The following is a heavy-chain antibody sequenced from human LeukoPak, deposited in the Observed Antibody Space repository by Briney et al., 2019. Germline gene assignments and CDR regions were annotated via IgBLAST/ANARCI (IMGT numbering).Heavy chain of an antibody. CDR1: GFTFSSYS. D-gene: IGHD1-26*01. V-gene: IGHV3-21*01. Sequence: GGSLRLSCAASGFTFSSYSMNWVRQAPGKGLEWVSSISSSSSSIYYADSVKGRFTISRDNAKNSLYLQMNSLSAGDTAVYYCARVRVVGATLDAFDIWGQGTMVTVSS. J-gene: IGHJ3*02. CDR2: ISSSSSSI. CDR3: ARVRVVGATLDAFDI.